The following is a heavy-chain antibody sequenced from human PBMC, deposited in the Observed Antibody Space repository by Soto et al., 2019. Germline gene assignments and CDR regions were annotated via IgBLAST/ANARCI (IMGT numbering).Heavy chain of an antibody. J-gene: IGHJ6*02. CDR3: ARSQGSSTSLEIYYYYYYGMDV. D-gene: IGHD2-2*01. Sequence: QVQLVQSGAEVKKPGSSVKVSCKASGGTLRGYAISWVRQAPGQGLEWMGGIIPISGTANYAQKFQGRVTITADESTSTAYMELSSLRSEDTAVYYCARSQGSSTSLEIYYYYYYGMDVWGQGTTVTVSS. CDR1: GGTLRGYA. V-gene: IGHV1-69*01. CDR2: IIPISGTA.